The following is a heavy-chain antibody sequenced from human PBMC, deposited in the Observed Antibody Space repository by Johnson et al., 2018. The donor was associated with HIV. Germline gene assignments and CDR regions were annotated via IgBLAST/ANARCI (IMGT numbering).Heavy chain of an antibody. V-gene: IGHV3-30-3*01. D-gene: IGHD1-26*01. CDR1: GFTLTFYA. J-gene: IGHJ3*02. CDR3: ARDTLAWGLLPPIGAFDI. Sequence: VQLVESGGGVVQPGRSLRLSCAASGFTLTFYAMHWVRQAPGKGLEWVAVISYDGSNKYYADSVKGRFTISRDNAKNSLYLQMNSLRAEDTAVYYCARDTLAWGLLPPIGAFDIWGQGTMVTVSS. CDR2: ISYDGSNK.